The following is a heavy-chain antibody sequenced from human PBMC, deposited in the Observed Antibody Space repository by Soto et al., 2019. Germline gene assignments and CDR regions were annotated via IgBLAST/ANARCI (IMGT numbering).Heavy chain of an antibody. Sequence: PSETLSLTCTVSGGSISSSSYYWGWIRQPPGKGLEWIGSIYYSGSTYYNPSLKSRVTISVDTSKNQFSLKLSSVTAADTAVYYCASTYINFAIAVAGTIDYWGQGTLVTVSS. CDR2: IYYSGST. D-gene: IGHD6-19*01. CDR1: GGSISSSSYY. CDR3: ASTYINFAIAVAGTIDY. V-gene: IGHV4-39*01. J-gene: IGHJ4*02.